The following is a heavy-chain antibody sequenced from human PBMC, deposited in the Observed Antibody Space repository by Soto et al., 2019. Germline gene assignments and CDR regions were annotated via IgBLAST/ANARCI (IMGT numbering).Heavy chain of an antibody. CDR1: GFTFSSYG. V-gene: IGHV3-30*03. J-gene: IGHJ4*02. D-gene: IGHD4-17*01. CDR2: ISYDGSNK. CDR3: ASSPDYGDFMFDY. Sequence: PGGSLRLSCAASGFTFSSYGMHWVRQAPGKGLEWVAVISYDGSNKYYADSVKGRFTISRYNSKNTLYLQMNSLRAEDTAVYYCASSPDYGDFMFDYWGQGTLVTVSS.